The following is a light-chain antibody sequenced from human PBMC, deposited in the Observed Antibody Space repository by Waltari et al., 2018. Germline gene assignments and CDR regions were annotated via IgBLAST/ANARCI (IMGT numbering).Light chain of an antibody. V-gene: IGLV2-14*03. CDR2: DVS. J-gene: IGLJ3*02. CDR3: NSYTGSSSWV. CDR1: TSDVAFYNL. Sequence: QSALTQPASVSGSPGQSITISCTGTTSDVAFYNLVPWYQQHPGKAPKVIIYDVSERPSGVSNRFSGSKSGNSAFLTISGLQAEDEADYYCNSYTGSSSWVFGGGTKLTV.